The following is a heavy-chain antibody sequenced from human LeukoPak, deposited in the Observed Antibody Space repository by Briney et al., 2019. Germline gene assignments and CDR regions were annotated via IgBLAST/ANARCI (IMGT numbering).Heavy chain of an antibody. CDR3: AKNDGFNFGYGSAMDV. D-gene: IGHD5-24*01. CDR2: ISGSGGST. V-gene: IGHV3-23*01. Sequence: GGSLRLSCAASGFTFSSYAMSWVRQAPGEGLEWASTISGSGGSTYFADSVKGRFTISRDNSKNTLYLQMNSLRAEDTAVYYCAKNDGFNFGYGSAMDVWGQGTTVTVSS. J-gene: IGHJ6*02. CDR1: GFTFSSYA.